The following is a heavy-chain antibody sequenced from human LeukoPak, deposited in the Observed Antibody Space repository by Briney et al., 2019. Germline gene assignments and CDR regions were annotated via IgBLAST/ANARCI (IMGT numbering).Heavy chain of an antibody. CDR2: ISSTGSYI. CDR1: GFTFSDYY. Sequence: GGSLRLSCAASGFTFSDYYMSWIRQAPGKGLEWAASISSTGSYIYYADSGKGRFTISRDNAKKSLYLQMNSLRAEDTAVYYCARVVTVAWSERRPGYFYMDVWGKGTTVTVSS. V-gene: IGHV3-11*04. J-gene: IGHJ6*03. CDR3: ARVVTVAWSERRPGYFYMDV. D-gene: IGHD1-1*01.